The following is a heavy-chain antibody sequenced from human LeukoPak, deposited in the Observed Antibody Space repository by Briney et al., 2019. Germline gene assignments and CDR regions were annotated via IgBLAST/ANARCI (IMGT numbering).Heavy chain of an antibody. D-gene: IGHD3-9*01. CDR2: ISYDGSNK. CDR3: ARAGVDILTGYRYYYMDV. Sequence: GGSLRLSCAASGFTFSSYAMHWVRQAPGKGLEWVAVISYDGSNKYYADSVKGRFTISRDNSKNTLYLQMNSLRSDDTAVYYCARAGVDILTGYRYYYMDVWGKGTTVTVSS. CDR1: GFTFSSYA. V-gene: IGHV3-30*04. J-gene: IGHJ6*03.